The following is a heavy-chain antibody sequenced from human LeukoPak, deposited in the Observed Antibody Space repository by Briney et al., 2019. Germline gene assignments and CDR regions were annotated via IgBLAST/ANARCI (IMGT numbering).Heavy chain of an antibody. Sequence: PSETLSLTCTVSGGSISSYYWSWIRQPPGKGLEWIGEINHSGSTNYNPSLKSRVTISVDTSKNQFSLKLSSVTAADTAVYYCAAERRGGYGDYWGQGTLVTVSS. D-gene: IGHD3-16*01. CDR1: GGSISSYY. CDR3: AAERRGGYGDY. CDR2: INHSGST. J-gene: IGHJ4*02. V-gene: IGHV4-34*01.